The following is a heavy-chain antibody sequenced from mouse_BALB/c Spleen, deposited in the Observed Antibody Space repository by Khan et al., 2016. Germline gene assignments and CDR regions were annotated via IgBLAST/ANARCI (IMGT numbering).Heavy chain of an antibody. D-gene: IGHD1-2*01. CDR2: ISYSGST. CDR1: GYSITSGYG. Sequence: EVQLQESGPGLVKPSQSLSLTCTVTGYSITSGYGWNWIRQFPGNKLEWMGYISYSGSTNYNPSLKSRIFTPRDTSKNQFFLQLNSVTTEDTATYYCARTARIKYWGQGTTLTVSS. V-gene: IGHV3-2*02. CDR3: ARTARIKY. J-gene: IGHJ2*01.